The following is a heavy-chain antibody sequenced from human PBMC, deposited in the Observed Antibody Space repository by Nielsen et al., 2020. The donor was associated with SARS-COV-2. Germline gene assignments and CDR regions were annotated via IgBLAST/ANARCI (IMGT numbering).Heavy chain of an antibody. CDR1: GGSISSYY. J-gene: IGHJ3*02. Sequence: ESLKISCTVSGGSISSYYWSWIRQPPGKGLEWIGYIYYSGSTNYNPSLKSRVTISVDTSKNQFSLKLSSVTAADTAVCYCARVDTAMAYDAFDIWGQGTMVTVSS. CDR3: ARVDTAMAYDAFDI. D-gene: IGHD5-18*01. V-gene: IGHV4-59*01. CDR2: IYYSGST.